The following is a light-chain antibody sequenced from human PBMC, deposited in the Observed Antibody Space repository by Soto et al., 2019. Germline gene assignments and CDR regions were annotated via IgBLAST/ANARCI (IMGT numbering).Light chain of an antibody. Sequence: ETVLTQSPGTLSLSPGERATLSCRASQTIRSNYLAWYRQTPGQAPRLLFYGASNRATGIADRFSGSGSGIYFTLIISRLDPEDFALYYFQKYGSAPWTFGQGIKVEIK. CDR1: QTIRSNY. CDR3: QKYGSAPWT. CDR2: GAS. J-gene: IGKJ1*01. V-gene: IGKV3-20*01.